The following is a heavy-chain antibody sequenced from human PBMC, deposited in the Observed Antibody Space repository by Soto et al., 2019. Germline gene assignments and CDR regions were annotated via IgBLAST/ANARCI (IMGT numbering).Heavy chain of an antibody. CDR2: INPSGGST. J-gene: IGHJ6*02. D-gene: IGHD4-17*01. CDR3: ARVGRLYGDYVDYYYYYGMDV. Sequence: ASVKVSCKASGYTFTSYYMHWVRQAPGQGLEWMGIINPSGGSTSYAQKFQGRVTMTRDTSTSTVYMELSSLRSEDTAVYYCARVGRLYGDYVDYYYYYGMDVWGQGTTVTVSS. CDR1: GYTFTSYY. V-gene: IGHV1-46*01.